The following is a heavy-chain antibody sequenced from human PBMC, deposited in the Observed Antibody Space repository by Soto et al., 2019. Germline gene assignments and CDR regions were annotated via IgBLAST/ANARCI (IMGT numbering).Heavy chain of an antibody. J-gene: IGHJ4*02. CDR3: ARSLMEGDY. CDR1: GYTFTSSY. V-gene: IGHV1-46*03. Sequence: QVQLIQSGAEVKEPGASVKVSCKASGYTFTSSYIHWVRQAPGQGLEWMAIINPNGGSTNYAQKFQGRVTMTRDTSTSTVYMELSSLTSEDTAVYYCARSLMEGDYWGQGTLVTVSS. CDR2: INPNGGST. D-gene: IGHD3-10*01.